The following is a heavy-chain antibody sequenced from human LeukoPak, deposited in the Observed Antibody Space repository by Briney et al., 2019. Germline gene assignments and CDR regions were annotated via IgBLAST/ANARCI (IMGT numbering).Heavy chain of an antibody. Sequence: SQTLSLTCTVSGGSISSGGYYWSWIRQHPGKGLEWIGYIYYSGSTNYNPSLKSRVAISVDTSKNQFSLKLSSVTAADTAVYYCAREPYGNHFDYWGQGTLVTVSS. J-gene: IGHJ4*02. D-gene: IGHD4-17*01. CDR2: IYYSGST. V-gene: IGHV4-31*03. CDR1: GGSISSGGYY. CDR3: AREPYGNHFDY.